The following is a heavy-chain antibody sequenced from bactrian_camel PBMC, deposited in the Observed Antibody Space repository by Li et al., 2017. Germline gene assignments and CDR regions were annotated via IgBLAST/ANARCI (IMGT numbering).Heavy chain of an antibody. J-gene: IGHJ6*01. CDR2: IDRDGTT. Sequence: HVQLVESGGGSVQAGGSLRLSCVASKKSMCMGWFRQAPGKEREGVAVIDRDGTTAYADSVKGRFTISRDNAKNTLYLQMNSLKTDDTAVYYCATLAPVLVGGRLPSWGQGTQVTVS. V-gene: IGHV3S53*01. D-gene: IGHD2*01. CDR1: KKSMCM. CDR3: ATLAPVLVGGRLPS.